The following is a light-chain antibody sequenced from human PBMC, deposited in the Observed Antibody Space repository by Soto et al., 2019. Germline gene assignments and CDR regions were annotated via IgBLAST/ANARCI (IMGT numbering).Light chain of an antibody. Sequence: IEMTQSPATLSVSPGERGTLSVTAIHSVSINGVLYQQKTGQSPRLLIYGASTRVTGITARFSGSGSGTESTLTIRSLQSEDFAVYYCQQYHNWWKFGKG. J-gene: IGKJ1*01. CDR2: GAS. CDR1: HSVSIN. V-gene: IGKV3-15*01. CDR3: QQYHNWWK.